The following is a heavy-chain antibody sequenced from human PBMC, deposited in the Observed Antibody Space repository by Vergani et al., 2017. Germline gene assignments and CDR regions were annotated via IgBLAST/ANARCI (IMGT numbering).Heavy chain of an antibody. CDR2: INAGNGNT. Sequence: QVQLVQSGAEVKKPGSSVKVSCKASGYIFTSYAMHWVRQAPGQRLEWMGWINAGNGNTKYSQKFQGRVTITRDTSAGTAYMELSSLRSEDTAVYYCASSIGSGSYAYYYYGMDVWGQGTTVTVSS. CDR3: ASSIGSGSYAYYYYGMDV. V-gene: IGHV1-3*01. J-gene: IGHJ6*02. CDR1: GYIFTSYA. D-gene: IGHD3-10*01.